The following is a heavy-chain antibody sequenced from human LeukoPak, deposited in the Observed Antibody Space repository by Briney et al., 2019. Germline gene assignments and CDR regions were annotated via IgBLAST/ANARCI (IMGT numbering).Heavy chain of an antibody. D-gene: IGHD3-9*01. Sequence: GGSLRLSCAASGFTFSSYAMHWVRQAPGKGLEWVSSISSSSSYIYYADSVKGRFTISRDNAKNSLYLQMNSLRAEDTAVYYCARDRGDDILTGYPSYFDYWGQGTLVTVSS. CDR1: GFTFSSYA. V-gene: IGHV3-21*01. J-gene: IGHJ4*02. CDR3: ARDRGDDILTGYPSYFDY. CDR2: ISSSSSYI.